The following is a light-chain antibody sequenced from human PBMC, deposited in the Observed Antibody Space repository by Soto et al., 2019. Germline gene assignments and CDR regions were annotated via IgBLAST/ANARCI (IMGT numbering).Light chain of an antibody. CDR2: EVT. CDR3: SSYAGSNNRYV. J-gene: IGLJ1*01. V-gene: IGLV2-8*01. CDR1: NSDVGGYNF. Sequence: QSALTQPPSASGAPGQSVTISCTGTNSDVGGYNFVSWYQQHPGKAPKLIIYEVTKRPSGVPDRFSGSKSGKTASLTVSGLQAEDEADYYCSSYAGSNNRYVLGTGTKLTVL.